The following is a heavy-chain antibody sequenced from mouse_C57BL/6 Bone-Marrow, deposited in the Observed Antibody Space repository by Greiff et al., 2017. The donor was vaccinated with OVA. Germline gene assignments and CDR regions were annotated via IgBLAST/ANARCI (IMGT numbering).Heavy chain of an antibody. J-gene: IGHJ4*01. CDR1: GYSFTDYN. D-gene: IGHD2-4*01. CDR2: INPNYGTT. CDR3: ARPYDYDKYYAMDY. V-gene: IGHV1-39*01. Sequence: VQLQQSGPELVKPGASVKISCKASGYSFTDYNMNWVKQSNGKSLEWIGVINPNYGTTSYNQKFKGKATLTVDQSSSTAYMQLNSLTSEDSAVYYGARPYDYDKYYAMDYWGQGTSVTVSS.